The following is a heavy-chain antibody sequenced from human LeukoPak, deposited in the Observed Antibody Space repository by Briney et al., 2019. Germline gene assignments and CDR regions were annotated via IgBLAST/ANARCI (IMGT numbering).Heavy chain of an antibody. Sequence: SVKVSCKASGYTFTSYGISWVRQAPGQGLEWMGGIIPIFGTANYAQKFQGRVTITADESTSTAYMELSSLRSEDTAVYYCARGGVVVVPAVVKGYFDYWGQGTLVTVSS. CDR2: IIPIFGTA. CDR1: GYTFTSYG. V-gene: IGHV1-69*13. D-gene: IGHD2-2*01. CDR3: ARGGVVVVPAVVKGYFDY. J-gene: IGHJ4*02.